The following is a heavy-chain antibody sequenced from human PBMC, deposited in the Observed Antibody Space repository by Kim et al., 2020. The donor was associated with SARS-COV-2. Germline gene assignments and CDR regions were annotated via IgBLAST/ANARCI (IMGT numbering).Heavy chain of an antibody. J-gene: IGHJ3*02. V-gene: IGHV3-23*01. D-gene: IGHD3-3*01. CDR2: ISGSGGST. Sequence: GGSLRLSCAASGFTFSSYAMSWVRQAPGKGLEWVSAISGSGGSTYYADSVKGRFTISRDNSKNTLYLQMNSLRAEDTAVYYCAKSLGILEWLLPDDAFDIWGQGTMVTVSS. CDR3: AKSLGILEWLLPDDAFDI. CDR1: GFTFSSYA.